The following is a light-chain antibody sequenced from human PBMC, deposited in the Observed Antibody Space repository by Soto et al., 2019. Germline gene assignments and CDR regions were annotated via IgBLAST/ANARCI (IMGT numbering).Light chain of an antibody. V-gene: IGKV3-15*01. CDR1: HSVSSR. CDR2: GAS. Sequence: EIVMTQSPATLSVSPGERATLSCRARHSVSSRLAWYQQKPGQAPRLLIYGASTRATGLPARFSGSGSGTDFTLTISRLEPEDFAVYYCQQYGSSSWTFGQGTKVDIK. CDR3: QQYGSSSWT. J-gene: IGKJ1*01.